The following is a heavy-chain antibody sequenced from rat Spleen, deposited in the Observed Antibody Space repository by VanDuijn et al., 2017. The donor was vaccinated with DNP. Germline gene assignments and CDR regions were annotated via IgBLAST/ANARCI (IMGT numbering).Heavy chain of an antibody. CDR3: MSVAMDA. Sequence: QVQLRESGPGLVQPSQTLSLTCTVSGFSLTNYHVHWVRQPPGKGLEWMGRIQSGGSPDYNSVLKSRLSISRDTSKSQVLLEMNSLQTEDTAIYFCMSVAMDAWGHGTSVTVSS. CDR2: IQSGGSP. CDR1: GFSLTNYH. J-gene: IGHJ4*01. V-gene: IGHV2-27*01.